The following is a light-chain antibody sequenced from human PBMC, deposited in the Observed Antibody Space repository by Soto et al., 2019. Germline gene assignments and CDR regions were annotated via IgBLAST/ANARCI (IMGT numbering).Light chain of an antibody. CDR3: SSFTNTITLEV. J-gene: IGLJ3*02. CDR1: SNDVGGYNY. V-gene: IGLV2-14*01. CDR2: EVS. Sequence: QSALTQPASVSGSPGQSITISCTGTSNDVGGYNYVSWYQHHPGKAPKVIIYEVSNRPSGVSNRFSGSKSGNTASLTISGLQADDEADYYCSSFTNTITLEVFGGGTKLTVL.